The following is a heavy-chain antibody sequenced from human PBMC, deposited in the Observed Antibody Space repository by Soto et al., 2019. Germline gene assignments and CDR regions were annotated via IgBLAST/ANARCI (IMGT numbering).Heavy chain of an antibody. CDR2: IYHSGST. J-gene: IGHJ5*02. Sequence: PSETLSLTCSFSGSSISSGGYSWSWIRQPPGKGLEWIGYIYHSGSTYYNPSLKSRVTISVDRSKNQFSLKLSSVTAADTAVYYCARVPDRWGQGTLVTVSS. CDR1: GSSISSGGYS. V-gene: IGHV4-30-2*01. CDR3: ARVPDR. D-gene: IGHD2-2*01.